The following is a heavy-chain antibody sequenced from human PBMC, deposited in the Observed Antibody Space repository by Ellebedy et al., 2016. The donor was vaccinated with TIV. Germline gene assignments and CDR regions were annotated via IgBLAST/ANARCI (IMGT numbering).Heavy chain of an antibody. CDR2: IYYSGST. J-gene: IGHJ4*02. CDR1: GGSISSSSYY. D-gene: IGHD1-26*01. V-gene: IGHV4-39*01. CDR3: ARLQVGATIGDFDY. Sequence: MPSETLSLTCTVSGGSISSSSYYWGWIRQPPGKGLEWIGSIYYSGSTYYNPSLKSRVTISVDTSKNQFSLKLSSVTAADTAVYYCARLQVGATIGDFDYWGQGTLVTVSS.